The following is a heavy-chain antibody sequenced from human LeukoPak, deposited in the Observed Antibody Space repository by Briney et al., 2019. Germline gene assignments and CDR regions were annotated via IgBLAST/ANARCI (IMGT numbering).Heavy chain of an antibody. D-gene: IGHD6-19*01. V-gene: IGHV1-2*02. J-gene: IGHJ6*02. CDR1: GYTFTSYA. Sequence: ASVKVSCKASGYTFTSYAMHWVRQAPGQGLEWMGWITPSGGTNYPQKFQGRVAITGDTSITTAYMDLSRLTSDDTAVYYCARESWQWLPDYYYYGMDVWGQGTTVTVS. CDR2: ITPSGGT. CDR3: ARESWQWLPDYYYYGMDV.